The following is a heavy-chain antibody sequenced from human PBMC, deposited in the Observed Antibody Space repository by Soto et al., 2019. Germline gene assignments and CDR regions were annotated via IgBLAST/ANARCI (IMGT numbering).Heavy chain of an antibody. J-gene: IGHJ5*02. D-gene: IGHD2-8*01. CDR1: GFTFSSYA. CDR2: ISGSGGST. V-gene: IGHV3-23*01. CDR3: AKVRTNGGWFDP. Sequence: EVQLLESGGGLVQPGGSLRLSCAASGFTFSSYAMSWVRQAPGKGLEWVSAISGSGGSTYYADSVKGRFTIARDNSKNTLYLQMISLRAEDTAVYYCAKVRTNGGWFDPWGQGTLVTVSS.